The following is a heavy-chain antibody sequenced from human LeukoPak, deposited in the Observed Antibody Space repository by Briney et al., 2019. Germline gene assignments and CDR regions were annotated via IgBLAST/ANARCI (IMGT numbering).Heavy chain of an antibody. CDR1: GYTLTELS. V-gene: IGHV1-24*01. J-gene: IGHJ1*01. D-gene: IGHD6-13*01. Sequence: ASVKVSCKVSGYTLTELSMHWVRQAPGKGLEWMGGFNPEDGETIYAQKFQGRVTMTEDTPTDTAYMELSSLRSEDTAVYYCATDLPAAAGHFQHWGQGTLVTVSS. CDR3: ATDLPAAAGHFQH. CDR2: FNPEDGET.